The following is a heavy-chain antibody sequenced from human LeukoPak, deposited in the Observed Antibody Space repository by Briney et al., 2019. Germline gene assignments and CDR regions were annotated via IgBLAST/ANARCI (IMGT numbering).Heavy chain of an antibody. CDR1: GGSISSSNW. Sequence: SETLSLTCAVSGGSISSSNWWSWVRQPPGKGLEWIGEIYHSGSTNYNPSPKSRVTISVDKSKNQFSLKLSSVTAADTAVYYCARSLNYYDSSGYCYYYGMDVWGQGTTVTVSS. J-gene: IGHJ6*02. CDR2: IYHSGST. D-gene: IGHD3-22*01. CDR3: ARSLNYYDSSGYCYYYGMDV. V-gene: IGHV4-4*02.